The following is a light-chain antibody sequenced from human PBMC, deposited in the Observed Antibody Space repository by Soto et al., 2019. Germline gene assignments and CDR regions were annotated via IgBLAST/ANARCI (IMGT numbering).Light chain of an antibody. J-gene: IGKJ4*01. CDR1: QSINNW. Sequence: DIQMTQSPPTLTASVGDRVTITCRASQSINNWLAWYQQKPGEAPKLLIYDGFKLQSGVPKRFSGSGFGTDFTLTISSLQPDDSATYYCQQYKRYSLTFGGVTKVEIK. CDR3: QQYKRYSLT. CDR2: DGF. V-gene: IGKV1-5*01.